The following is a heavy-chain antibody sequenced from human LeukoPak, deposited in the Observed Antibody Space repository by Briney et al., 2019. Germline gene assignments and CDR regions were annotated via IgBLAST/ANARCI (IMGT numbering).Heavy chain of an antibody. CDR1: GFTFSSYW. CDR2: INSDATTT. Sequence: GRSLRLSCAASGFTFSSYWMHWVRQAPGKGLVWVSRINSDATTTTYADSVKGRFIISRDNAKNTLYLQMTSLRAEDTAVYYCAKVPVSGFYSYFESWGQGALVTVSS. V-gene: IGHV3-74*03. D-gene: IGHD3-22*01. CDR3: AKVPVSGFYSYFES. J-gene: IGHJ4*02.